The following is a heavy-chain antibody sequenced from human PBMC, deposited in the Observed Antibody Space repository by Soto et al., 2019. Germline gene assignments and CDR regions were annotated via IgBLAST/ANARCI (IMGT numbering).Heavy chain of an antibody. CDR3: ARGGAVASSWYFDL. V-gene: IGHV3-30-3*01. D-gene: IGHD6-19*01. CDR1: GFTFSSFA. CDR2: ISYNGINI. J-gene: IGHJ2*01. Sequence: QVQVVESGGGVVQPGRSLRLSCAASGFTFSSFAFHWVRQAPGKGLEWVTAISYNGINIYYADSVKGRFTNSRDNSKNTLYLQMNSLSAEDTARYYCARGGAVASSWYFDLWGRGTLVTVSS.